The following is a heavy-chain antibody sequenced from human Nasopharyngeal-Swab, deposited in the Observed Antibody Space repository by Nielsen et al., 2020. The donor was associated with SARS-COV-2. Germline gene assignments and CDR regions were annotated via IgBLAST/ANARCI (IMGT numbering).Heavy chain of an antibody. V-gene: IGHV4-34*01. Sequence: SETLSLTCAVSGGSLSDYYWTWIRQPPGKGLEWIGETNHSGSSNYNPSLKSRVTISVDTSKNQFSLNLNSVTAADTAVYYCARGAAAADYWGQGTLVTVSS. J-gene: IGHJ4*02. CDR1: GGSLSDYY. CDR3: ARGAAAADY. D-gene: IGHD6-13*01. CDR2: TNHSGSS.